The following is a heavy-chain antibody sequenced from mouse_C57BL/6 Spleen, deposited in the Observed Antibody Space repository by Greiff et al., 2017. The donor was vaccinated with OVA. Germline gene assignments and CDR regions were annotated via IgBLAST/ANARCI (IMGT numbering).Heavy chain of an antibody. J-gene: IGHJ3*01. Sequence: VQLVESGPGLVAPSQSLSITCTVSGFSLTSYAISWVRQPPGKGLEWLGVIWTGGGTNYNSALKSRLSISKDNSKSQVFLKMNSLQTDDTARYYCARKSGDGYYLAWFAYWGQGTLVTVSA. CDR2: IWTGGGT. D-gene: IGHD2-3*01. CDR3: ARKSGDGYYLAWFAY. CDR1: GFSLTSYA. V-gene: IGHV2-9-1*01.